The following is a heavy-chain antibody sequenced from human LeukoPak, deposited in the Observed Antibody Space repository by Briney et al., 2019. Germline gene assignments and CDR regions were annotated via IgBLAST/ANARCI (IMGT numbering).Heavy chain of an antibody. CDR1: GGTFSSYA. CDR2: IIPIFGTA. J-gene: IGHJ6*03. D-gene: IGHD5-18*01. V-gene: IGHV1-69*13. CDR3: ARDGMRGTAMVLGEDYYYYMDV. Sequence: ASVKVSCKASGGTFSSYAISWVRQAPGQGLEWMGGIIPIFGTANYAQKFQGRVTITADESTSTAYMELSSLRSEDTAVYYCARDGMRGTAMVLGEDYYYYMDVWGKGTTVTVSS.